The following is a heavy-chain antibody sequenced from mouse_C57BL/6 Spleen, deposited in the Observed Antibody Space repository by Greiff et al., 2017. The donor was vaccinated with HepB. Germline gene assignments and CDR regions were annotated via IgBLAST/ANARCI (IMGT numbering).Heavy chain of an antibody. J-gene: IGHJ2*01. Sequence: EVKLVESGGGLVKPGGSLKLSCAASGFTFSDYGMHWVRQAPEKGLEWVAYISSGSSTIYYADTVKGRFTISRDNAKNTLFLQMTSLRSEDTAMYYCAIITTDVYFDYWGQGTTLTVSS. CDR3: AIITTDVYFDY. CDR1: GFTFSDYG. CDR2: ISSGSSTI. V-gene: IGHV5-17*01. D-gene: IGHD1-1*01.